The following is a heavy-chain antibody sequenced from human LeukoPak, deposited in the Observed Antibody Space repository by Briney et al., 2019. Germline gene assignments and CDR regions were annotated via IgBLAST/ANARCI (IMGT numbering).Heavy chain of an antibody. CDR3: ARHSEPGYSYGPGWFDP. CDR2: IYYSGST. Sequence: MSSETLSLTCTVSGGSISSYYWSWIRQPPGKGLEWIGYIYYSGSTNYNPSLKSRVTISVDTSKNQFSLKLSSVTAADTAVYYCARHSEPGYSYGPGWFDPWGQGTLVTVSS. D-gene: IGHD5-18*01. V-gene: IGHV4-59*08. CDR1: GGSISSYY. J-gene: IGHJ5*02.